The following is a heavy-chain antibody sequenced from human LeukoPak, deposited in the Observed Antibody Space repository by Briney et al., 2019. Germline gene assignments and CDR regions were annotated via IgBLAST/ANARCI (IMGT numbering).Heavy chain of an antibody. J-gene: IGHJ1*01. CDR1: GGTFSSYA. CDR3: ARDNPYCSGGSCYHEYFQH. Sequence: SVKVSCKASGGTFSSYAISWVRQAPGQGLEWMGGINPIFGTANYAQKFQGRVTITADESTSTAYMELSSLRSEDTAVYYCARDNPYCSGGSCYHEYFQHWGQGTLVTVSS. V-gene: IGHV1-69*13. CDR2: INPIFGTA. D-gene: IGHD2-15*01.